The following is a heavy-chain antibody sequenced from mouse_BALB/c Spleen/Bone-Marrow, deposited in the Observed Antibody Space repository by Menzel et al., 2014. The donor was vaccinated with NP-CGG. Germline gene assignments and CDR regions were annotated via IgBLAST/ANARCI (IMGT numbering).Heavy chain of an antibody. Sequence: DVKLQESGPGLVKPSQTVSLTCTVTGISITTGNYRWSWIRQFPGNKLEWIGYIYYSGTITYNPSLTSRTTITRDTSKNQFFLEMDSLTAEDTATYYCARAYYWYATDYWGQGTSVTVSS. CDR3: ARAYYWYATDY. CDR1: GISITTGNYR. CDR2: IYYSGTI. J-gene: IGHJ4*01. D-gene: IGHD2-10*01. V-gene: IGHV3-5*02.